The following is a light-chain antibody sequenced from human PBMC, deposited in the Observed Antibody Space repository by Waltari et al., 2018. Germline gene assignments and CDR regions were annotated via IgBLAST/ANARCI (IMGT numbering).Light chain of an antibody. CDR3: SSYTTSTTLL. CDR2: DVS. Sequence: QSALTQPASVSGSPGQSITIPCPASSIDVCASNFVSCSPHHPAKPPQLIRYDVSTRPSGISPRFSASKSGNTASLTISGLQEEDEGEYYCSSYTTSTTLLFGTGTRLTVL. V-gene: IGLV2-14*03. J-gene: IGLJ1*01. CDR1: SIDVCASNF.